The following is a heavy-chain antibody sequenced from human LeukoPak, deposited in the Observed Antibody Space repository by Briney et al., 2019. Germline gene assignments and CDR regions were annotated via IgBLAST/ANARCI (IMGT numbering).Heavy chain of an antibody. Sequence: GGSLRLSCAASGFTFSTYGMHWVRQAPGKGLEWVAVTSYDGGNQYYADSVKGRFTISRDNSKNTLYLQMNSLRTEDTAVYYCAKDHWTESSGPHLDYWGQGTLVTVSS. CDR2: TSYDGGNQ. CDR1: GFTFSTYG. D-gene: IGHD3-22*01. J-gene: IGHJ4*02. V-gene: IGHV3-30*18. CDR3: AKDHWTESSGPHLDY.